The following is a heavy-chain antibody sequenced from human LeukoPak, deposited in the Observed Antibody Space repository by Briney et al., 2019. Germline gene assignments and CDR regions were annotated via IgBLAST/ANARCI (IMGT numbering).Heavy chain of an antibody. V-gene: IGHV3-33*06. CDR1: GFTFSSYG. CDR2: IWYGGSNK. CDR3: AKIPKGGYFDS. J-gene: IGHJ4*02. Sequence: PGRSLRLSCAASGFTFSSYGMHWVRQAPGKGLEWVAVIWYGGSNKYYADSVKGRFTISRDSSKNTLSLQMNSLRAEDTAVYYCAKIPKGGYFDSWGQGTLVTVSS. D-gene: IGHD2-2*01.